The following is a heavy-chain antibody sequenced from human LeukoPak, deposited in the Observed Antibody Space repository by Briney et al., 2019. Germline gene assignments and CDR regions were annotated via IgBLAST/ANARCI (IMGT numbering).Heavy chain of an antibody. CDR3: ARMARYSGYVRAYYFDY. D-gene: IGHD5-12*01. CDR2: IYPGDSDT. Sequence: GESLKISCKGSGYSFTSYWIGWVRQMPGKGLEWMGIIYPGDSDTRYSPSFQGQVTISADKSISTAYLQWSSLKASDTAMYYCARMARYSGYVRAYYFDYWGQGALVTVSS. J-gene: IGHJ4*02. V-gene: IGHV5-51*01. CDR1: GYSFTSYW.